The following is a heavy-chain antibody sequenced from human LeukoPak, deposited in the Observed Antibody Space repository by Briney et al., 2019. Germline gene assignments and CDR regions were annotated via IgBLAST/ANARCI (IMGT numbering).Heavy chain of an antibody. J-gene: IGHJ4*02. D-gene: IGHD5-24*01. CDR2: ISYDGKNE. V-gene: IGHV3-30*18. Sequence: PGRSLRLSCAASGFTFSNFGMHWVRQAPGKGLEWVAVISYDGKNEYYTDSVKGRFTISRDNAKNTLYLQMNGLRAEDTAIYYCAKQMAVDYFDYWGQGTLVTVSS. CDR1: GFTFSNFG. CDR3: AKQMAVDYFDY.